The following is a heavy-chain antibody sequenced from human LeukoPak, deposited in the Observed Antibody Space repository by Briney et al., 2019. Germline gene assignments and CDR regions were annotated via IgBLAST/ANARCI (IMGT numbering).Heavy chain of an antibody. CDR3: AKDISYGRVDYFDY. CDR2: ISGDGGST. J-gene: IGHJ4*02. V-gene: IGHV3-43*02. Sequence: GGSLRLSCAASGFTFDDYAMHWVRHAPGKGLEWVSLISGDGGSTYYADPVKGRFTISRDNSKNSLYLQMNSLRTEDTALFYCAKDISYGRVDYFDYWGQGTLVTVSS. D-gene: IGHD2-15*01. CDR1: GFTFDDYA.